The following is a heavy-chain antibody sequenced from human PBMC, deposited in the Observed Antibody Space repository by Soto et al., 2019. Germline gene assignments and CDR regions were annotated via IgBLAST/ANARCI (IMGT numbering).Heavy chain of an antibody. CDR3: TRPSYGGKGY. V-gene: IGHV3-73*01. J-gene: IGHJ4*02. CDR2: IRSKANSYAT. CDR1: WFTFSGSA. Sequence: PGGSLRLSCAASWFTFSGSAMHWVRQASGKGLEWVGRIRSKANSYATAYAASVKGRFTISRDDSKNTAYLQMNSLKTEDTAVYYCTRPSYGGKGYWGQGTLVTVSS. D-gene: IGHD4-17*01.